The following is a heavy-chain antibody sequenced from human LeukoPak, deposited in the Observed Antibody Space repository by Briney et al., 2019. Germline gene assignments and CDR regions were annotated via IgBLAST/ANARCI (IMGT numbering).Heavy chain of an antibody. J-gene: IGHJ4*02. V-gene: IGHV3-7*01. CDR3: ARKPIDY. CDR1: GFTFSSNW. D-gene: IGHD1-14*01. Sequence: PGGSLRLSCAASGFTFSSNWMSWVRQAPGKGLKWVANIKEDRSEKYYVDSVKGRFTIPRDNAKNSLYLQMNSLRAEDTAVYYCARKPIDYWGQGTLVTVSS. CDR2: IKEDRSEK.